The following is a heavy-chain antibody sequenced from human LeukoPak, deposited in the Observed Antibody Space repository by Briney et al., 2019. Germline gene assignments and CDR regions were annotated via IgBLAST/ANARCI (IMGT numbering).Heavy chain of an antibody. Sequence: SETLSLTCTVSGGSISSHYWSWIRQPPGKGLEWIGYIYYSGSTNYNPSLKSRVTISVDTSKNQFSLKLSSVTAADTAVYYCARQDGYNYGYWGQGTLVTVSS. J-gene: IGHJ4*02. CDR3: ARQDGYNYGY. V-gene: IGHV4-59*08. CDR1: GGSISSHY. D-gene: IGHD5-24*01. CDR2: IYYSGST.